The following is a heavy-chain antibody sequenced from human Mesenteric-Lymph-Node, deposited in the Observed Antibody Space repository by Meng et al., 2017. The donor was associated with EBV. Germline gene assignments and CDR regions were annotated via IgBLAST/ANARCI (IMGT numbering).Heavy chain of an antibody. Sequence: QVQLVQSGVEVKKPGASVKVSCKASGYTFTNYDINWVRQATGQGLEWMGWMNPSSGDTDHAQKFQGRLTLTRDTSIGTAYMELSSLRFEDTAVYYCAREGTRGLDQWGQGTLVTVSS. CDR1: GYTFTNYD. CDR2: MNPSSGDT. J-gene: IGHJ4*02. CDR3: AREGTRGLDQ. D-gene: IGHD2-2*01. V-gene: IGHV1-8*01.